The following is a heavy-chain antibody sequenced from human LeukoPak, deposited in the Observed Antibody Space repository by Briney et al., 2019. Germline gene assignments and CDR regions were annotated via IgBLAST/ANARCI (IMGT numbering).Heavy chain of an antibody. D-gene: IGHD5-18*01. V-gene: IGHV3-7*03. Sequence: GGSLRLSCAASGFTFSSYWTSWVRQAPGKGLEWVANINQDGSEKYYVDSVKGRFTISRDNAKNSLYLQMNSLRAEDTAVYYCARDTAGGDHWGQGTLVTVSS. CDR3: ARDTAGGDH. J-gene: IGHJ4*02. CDR1: GFTFSSYW. CDR2: INQDGSEK.